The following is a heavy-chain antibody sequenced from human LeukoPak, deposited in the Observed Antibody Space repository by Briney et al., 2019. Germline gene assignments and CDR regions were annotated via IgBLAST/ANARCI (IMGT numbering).Heavy chain of an antibody. CDR2: INSDRINT. J-gene: IGHJ5*02. D-gene: IGHD3-22*01. V-gene: IGHV3-74*01. Sequence: GGSLRLSCAASGFTFSKYWMHWVRQAPGKGLVWVSRINSDRINTSYADSVKGRFTISRDKAKNTLNLQMNSLRAEDTAVYYCARDLGQYYDTSDNWFDPWGQGTLVTVSS. CDR3: ARDLGQYYDTSDNWFDP. CDR1: GFTFSKYW.